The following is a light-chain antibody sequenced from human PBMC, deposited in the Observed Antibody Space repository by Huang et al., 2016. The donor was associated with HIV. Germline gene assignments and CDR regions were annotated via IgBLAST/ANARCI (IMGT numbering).Light chain of an antibody. CDR2: GAS. CDR3: QQYDNWPLT. V-gene: IGKV3-15*01. CDR1: HSVSSN. J-gene: IGKJ5*01. Sequence: ERVMTQSPATLSVAPGERVTLSCRASHSVSSNLAWYQQKPGQAPRLLSHGASTRATGIPASFSGSGSGTEFTLAISSLQSEDSGVYFCQQYDNWPLTFGQGTRLEMK.